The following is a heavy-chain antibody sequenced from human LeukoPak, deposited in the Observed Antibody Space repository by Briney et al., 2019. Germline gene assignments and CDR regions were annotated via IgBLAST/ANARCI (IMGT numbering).Heavy chain of an antibody. Sequence: GASVKVSCKASGYTFTSYDINWVRQATGQGLEWMGWMNPNSGNTGYAQKFQGRVTMTRDTSISTAYMELSRLRSDDTAVYYCARSSRSGVWGSYHGYWGQGTLVTVSS. CDR2: MNPNSGNT. J-gene: IGHJ4*02. CDR3: ARSSRSGVWGSYHGY. D-gene: IGHD3-16*02. CDR1: GYTFTSYD. V-gene: IGHV1-8*01.